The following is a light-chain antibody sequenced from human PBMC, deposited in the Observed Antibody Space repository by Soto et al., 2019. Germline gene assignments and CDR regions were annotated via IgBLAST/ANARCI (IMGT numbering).Light chain of an antibody. CDR2: KAS. CDR1: QSISSW. CDR3: QQYNSYPWT. V-gene: IGKV1-5*03. J-gene: IGKJ1*01. Sequence: EIQMTWSRSTLPAPGGDSVTITCRASQSISSWLAWYQQKPGKAPKLLIYKASTLESGVPSNFSGSGSGTEFTLTISSLQPEDFATYYCQQYNSYPWTFGQGTKVDIK.